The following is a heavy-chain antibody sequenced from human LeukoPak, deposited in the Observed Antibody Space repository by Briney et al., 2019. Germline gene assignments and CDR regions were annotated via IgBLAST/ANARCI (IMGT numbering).Heavy chain of an antibody. Sequence: ASVKVSCKASGYTFTGYYMHWVRQAPGQGLEWMGRINPNSGGTNYAQKFQGRVTMTRDTSISTAYMELSRLRSDDTAVYYCASTRDDSFFYYYFDYWGQGTLVTVSS. V-gene: IGHV1-2*06. CDR2: INPNSGGT. CDR3: ASTRDDSFFYYYFDY. J-gene: IGHJ4*02. D-gene: IGHD1-1*01. CDR1: GYTFTGYY.